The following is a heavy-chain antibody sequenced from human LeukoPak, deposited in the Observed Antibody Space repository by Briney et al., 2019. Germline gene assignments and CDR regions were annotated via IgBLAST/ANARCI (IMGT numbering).Heavy chain of an antibody. J-gene: IGHJ4*02. Sequence: GGSLRLSCAASGFTFSSYTMNWVRQAPGKGLEWVSSISSSSSYIYYADSLKGRFTISRDNAKNSLYLQMNSLRAEDTAVYYCARDQGYSYGSYFDYWGQGTLATVSS. CDR3: ARDQGYSYGSYFDY. D-gene: IGHD5-18*01. V-gene: IGHV3-21*01. CDR1: GFTFSSYT. CDR2: ISSSSSYI.